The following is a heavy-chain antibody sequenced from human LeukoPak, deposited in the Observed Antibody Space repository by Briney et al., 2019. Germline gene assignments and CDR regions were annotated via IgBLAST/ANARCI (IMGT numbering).Heavy chain of an antibody. D-gene: IGHD3-22*01. J-gene: IGHJ4*02. CDR3: AREGYYDSSGYYPLDY. CDR2: INPNSGGT. V-gene: IGHV1-2*02. CDR1: GYTFTDYY. Sequence: ASVKVSCKASGYTFTDYYMHWVRQAPGQGLEWMGWINPNSGGTNYAQKLQGRVTMTRDTSISTACMEMSRLRSDDTAVYYCAREGYYDSSGYYPLDYWGQGTLVTVSS.